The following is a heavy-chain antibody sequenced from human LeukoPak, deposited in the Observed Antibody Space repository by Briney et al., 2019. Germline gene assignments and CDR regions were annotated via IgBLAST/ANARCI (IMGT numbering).Heavy chain of an antibody. J-gene: IGHJ4*01. CDR1: GGSISSSSYY. CDR3: ARQGYDILTGSITTSDY. D-gene: IGHD3-9*01. CDR2: MYYSGST. Sequence: SETLSLTCTVSGGSISSSSYYWGWIRQPPGKGLEWIGSMYYSGSTYYNPSLKSRVTISVDTSKNQFSLKLSSVTAADTAVYYCARQGYDILTGSITTSDYWGQEPWSPSPQ. V-gene: IGHV4-39*01.